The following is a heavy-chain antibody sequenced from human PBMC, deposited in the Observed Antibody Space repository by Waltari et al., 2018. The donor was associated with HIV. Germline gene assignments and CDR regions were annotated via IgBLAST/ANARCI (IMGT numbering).Heavy chain of an antibody. CDR2: INASGGST. D-gene: IGHD3-9*01. CDR1: GFTFSRQA. J-gene: IGHJ4*02. Sequence: EVQLLESGGGLVQPGGSLRLSGVVSGFTFSRQAMSWVRQAPGKGLEWVSIINASGGSTYYADSVKGRFTISRDNSKNTVYLQMNSLRAEDTAVYYCAKSFFDILTGTFDYWGLGTLVTVSS. CDR3: AKSFFDILTGTFDY. V-gene: IGHV3-23*01.